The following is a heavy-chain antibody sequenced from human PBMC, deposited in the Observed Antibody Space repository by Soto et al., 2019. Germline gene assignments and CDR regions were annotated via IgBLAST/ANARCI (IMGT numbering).Heavy chain of an antibody. D-gene: IGHD2-2*01. Sequence: SWVRQAPGEGREWVGRIKSKTDGRTTDYAAPVKGRFTISRHDSKNTLYLQMNSLKTEDSAVYYCTTGLEYVPDYWGQGTLVTVSS. J-gene: IGHJ4*02. CDR3: TTGLEYVPDY. V-gene: IGHV3-15*01. CDR2: IKSKTDGRTT.